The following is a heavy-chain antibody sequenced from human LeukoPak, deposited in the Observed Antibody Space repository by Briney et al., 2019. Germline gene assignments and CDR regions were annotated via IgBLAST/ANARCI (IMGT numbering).Heavy chain of an antibody. CDR3: ARVGLDCSSTSCYLNWFDP. CDR1: GGSISSGDYY. V-gene: IGHV4-30-4*08. Sequence: SSETLSLTCTVSGGSISSGDYYWSWIRQPPGKGLECIGYIYYSGSTYYNPSLKSRVTISVDTSKNQFSLKLSSVTAADTAVYYCARVGLDCSSTSCYLNWFDPWGQGTLVTVSS. D-gene: IGHD2-2*01. J-gene: IGHJ5*02. CDR2: IYYSGST.